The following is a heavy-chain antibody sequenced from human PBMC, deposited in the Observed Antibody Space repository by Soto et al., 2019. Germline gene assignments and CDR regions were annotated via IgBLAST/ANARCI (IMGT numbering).Heavy chain of an antibody. CDR2: ISSSSSTI. CDR1: GFTFSSYS. Sequence: XVSLRLSCAASGFTFSSYSMNWVRQAPGKGLEWVSYISSSSSTIYYADSVKGRFTISRDNAKNSLYLQMNSLRDEDTAVYYCASKWLRLGAFDIWGQGTMVTVSS. D-gene: IGHD5-12*01. J-gene: IGHJ3*02. V-gene: IGHV3-48*02. CDR3: ASKWLRLGAFDI.